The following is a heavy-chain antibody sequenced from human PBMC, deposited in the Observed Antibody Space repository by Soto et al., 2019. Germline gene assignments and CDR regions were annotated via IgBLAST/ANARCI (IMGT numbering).Heavy chain of an antibody. D-gene: IGHD3-3*01. V-gene: IGHV3-23*01. CDR3: AKSGAGITIFGVVFRHYYMDV. J-gene: IGHJ6*03. Sequence: GGTLRLSCAASGFTFSSYAMSWVRQAPGKGLEWVSAISGSGGSTYYADSVKGRFTISRDNSKNTLYLQMNSLRAEDTAVYYCAKSGAGITIFGVVFRHYYMDVWGKGTTVTVSS. CDR1: GFTFSSYA. CDR2: ISGSGGST.